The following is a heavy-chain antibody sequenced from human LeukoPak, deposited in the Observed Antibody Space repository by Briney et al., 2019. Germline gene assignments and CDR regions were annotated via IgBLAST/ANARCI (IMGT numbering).Heavy chain of an antibody. CDR2: ISAYNGNT. V-gene: IGHV1-18*01. Sequence: ASVKVSCKASGYTFTSYGLSWVRQAPGQGLEWMGWISAYNGNTNYAQKLQGRVTMTTDTSTSTAYMELRSLRSDDTAVYYCARIGPYSSSWTQNWFDPWGQGTLVTVSS. CDR3: ARIGPYSSSWTQNWFDP. D-gene: IGHD6-13*01. J-gene: IGHJ5*02. CDR1: GYTFTSYG.